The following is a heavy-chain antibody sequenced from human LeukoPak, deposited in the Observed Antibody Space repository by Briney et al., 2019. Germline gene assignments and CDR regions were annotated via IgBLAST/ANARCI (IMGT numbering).Heavy chain of an antibody. D-gene: IGHD1/OR15-1a*01. CDR3: ARGGSTGTVDY. J-gene: IGHJ4*02. Sequence: NPSETLSLTCTVSGGSISSSSYYWGWIRQPPGKGLEWIGSVYYSGSTYYNPSLKSRVTISVDTSKNQFSLKLSSVTAADTAVYYCARGGSTGTVDYWGQGTPVTVSS. CDR2: VYYSGST. V-gene: IGHV4-39*01. CDR1: GGSISSSSYY.